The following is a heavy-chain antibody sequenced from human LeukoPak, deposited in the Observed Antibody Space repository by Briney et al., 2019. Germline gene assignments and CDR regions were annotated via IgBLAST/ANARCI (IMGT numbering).Heavy chain of an antibody. V-gene: IGHV3-23*01. CDR3: ARLLLAYSSSSGGGF. CDR1: GFTFSSYA. Sequence: GGSLRLSCAASGFTFSSYAMSWVRQAPGKGLEWVSAISGSGGSTYYADSVKGRFTISRDNSKNTLYLQMNSLRAEDTAVYYCARLLLAYSSSSGGGFWGQGTLVTVSS. CDR2: ISGSGGST. J-gene: IGHJ4*02. D-gene: IGHD6-6*01.